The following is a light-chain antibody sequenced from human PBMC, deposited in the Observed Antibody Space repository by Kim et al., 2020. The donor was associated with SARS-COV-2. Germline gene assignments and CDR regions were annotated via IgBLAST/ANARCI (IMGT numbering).Light chain of an antibody. CDR2: KAS. J-gene: IGKJ1*01. CDR1: QSISSW. CDR3: QQYNSYPWT. V-gene: IGKV1-5*03. Sequence: DIQMTQSPSTLSASVGDRVTITCRASQSISSWLAWYQQKPGKATKLLIYKASSLESGVPSDFSGSGSGTEFTLTISSLQPDDFATYYCQQYNSYPWTFGQGTKVDIK.